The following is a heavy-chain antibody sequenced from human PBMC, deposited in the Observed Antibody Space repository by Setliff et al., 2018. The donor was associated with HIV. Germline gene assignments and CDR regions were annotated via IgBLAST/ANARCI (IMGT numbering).Heavy chain of an antibody. CDR1: GYTFIGYY. V-gene: IGHV1-2*02. Sequence: ASVKVSCKASGYTFIGYYMHWVRQAPGQGLEWMGWINPNSGDTNYAQKFQCRVTMTRDTSISTAYMELSRLTSDDTAIYYCARAFNPHSNYDYWGQGALVTVSS. J-gene: IGHJ4*02. CDR2: INPNSGDT. CDR3: ARAFNPHSNYDY. D-gene: IGHD4-4*01.